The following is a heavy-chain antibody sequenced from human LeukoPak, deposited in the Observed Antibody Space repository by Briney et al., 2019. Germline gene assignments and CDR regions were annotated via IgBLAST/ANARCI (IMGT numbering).Heavy chain of an antibody. CDR2: ISSSGSPI. CDR3: ARDSILWFGELPSDY. J-gene: IGHJ4*02. Sequence: GGSLRLSCAASGFTSRDYYMSWVRQAPGKGLDWVSYISSSGSPIYYADSVKGRVTISRDNAKNSLYLQMNSLRAEDTAVYYCARDSILWFGELPSDYWGQGTLVTVSS. D-gene: IGHD3-10*01. V-gene: IGHV3-11*04. CDR1: GFTSRDYY.